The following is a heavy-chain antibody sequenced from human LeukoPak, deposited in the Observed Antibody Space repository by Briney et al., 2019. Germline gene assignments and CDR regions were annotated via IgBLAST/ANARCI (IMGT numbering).Heavy chain of an antibody. Sequence: ASVKVSCKASGYAFTGYYMHWVRQAPGQGLEWMGWINPNSGGTNYARKFQGRVTMTRDTSISTAYMELSRLRSDDTAVYYCARDRRSGSYYVVRVNWFDPWGQGTLVTVSS. CDR2: INPNSGGT. CDR1: GYAFTGYY. V-gene: IGHV1-2*02. J-gene: IGHJ5*02. CDR3: ARDRRSGSYYVVRVNWFDP. D-gene: IGHD1-26*01.